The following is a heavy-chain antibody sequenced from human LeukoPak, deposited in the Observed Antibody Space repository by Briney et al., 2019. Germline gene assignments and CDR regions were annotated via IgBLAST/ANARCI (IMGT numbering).Heavy chain of an antibody. CDR3: ARVGTTIVVSYYHCYMDV. D-gene: IGHD1-7*01. CDR1: GGSISSYY. Sequence: SETLSLTCTVSGGSISSYYWSWIRQPPGKGLEWIGYIYYSGSTNYNPSLKSRVTISVDTSKNQFSLKLSSVTAADTAVYYCARVGTTIVVSYYHCYMDVWGKGTTVTVSS. J-gene: IGHJ6*03. CDR2: IYYSGST. V-gene: IGHV4-59*01.